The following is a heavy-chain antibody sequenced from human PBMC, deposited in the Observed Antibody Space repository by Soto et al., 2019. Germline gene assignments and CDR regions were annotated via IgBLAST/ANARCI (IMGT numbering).Heavy chain of an antibody. D-gene: IGHD3-22*01. CDR2: IQYSGST. J-gene: IGHJ6*02. CDR1: GVTISSYY. Sequence: SETVSLTCTVSGVTISSYYWTWIRQPPGKGLEWIGYIQYSGSTNYNPSLKSRATISVDRSKNQLSLKLSSVTTADTAVYYCASTYESSPHYVWGQGKTVTVSS. CDR3: ASTYESSPHYV. V-gene: IGHV4-59*01.